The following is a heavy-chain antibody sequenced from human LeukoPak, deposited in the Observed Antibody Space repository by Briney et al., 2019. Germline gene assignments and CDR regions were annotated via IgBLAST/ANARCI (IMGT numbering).Heavy chain of an antibody. CDR2: IYYSGST. CDR3: ARDPGYSSGWYDAFDI. Sequence: SETLSLTCTVSGGSISSYYWSWIRQPPGKGLEWTGYIYYSGSTNYNPSLKSRVTISVDTSRNQFSLKLSSVTAADTAVYYCARDPGYSSGWYDAFDIWGQGTMVTVSS. D-gene: IGHD6-19*01. J-gene: IGHJ3*02. V-gene: IGHV4-59*01. CDR1: GGSISSYY.